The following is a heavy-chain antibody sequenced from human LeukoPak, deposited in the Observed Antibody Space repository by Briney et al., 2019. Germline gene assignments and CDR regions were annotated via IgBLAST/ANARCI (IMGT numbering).Heavy chain of an antibody. CDR3: EGSRGYYPDYYYGMDV. CDR2: ISSSGSTI. CDR1: GFTFSDYY. D-gene: IGHD3-22*01. J-gene: IGHJ6*02. Sequence: GGSLRLSCAASGFTFSDYYMSWIRQAPGKGLEWVSYISSSGSTIYYADSVKGRFTISRDNAKNSLYLQMNSLRAEDTAVYYCEGSRGYYPDYYYGMDVWGQGTTVTVSS. V-gene: IGHV3-11*01.